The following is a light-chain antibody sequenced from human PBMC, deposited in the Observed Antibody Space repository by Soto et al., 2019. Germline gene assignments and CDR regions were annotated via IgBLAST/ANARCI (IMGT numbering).Light chain of an antibody. CDR2: GAS. J-gene: IGKJ1*01. Sequence: EIVLTQSPGTPSLSPGERATLSCRASQSVYSSYLAWYQHKPGQAPRLLIYGASSRATGIPDRFSGSGSGTDFTLTISRLEPEDFAVYYCQQYGSSPWTFGQGTKVEIK. V-gene: IGKV3-20*01. CDR3: QQYGSSPWT. CDR1: QSVYSSY.